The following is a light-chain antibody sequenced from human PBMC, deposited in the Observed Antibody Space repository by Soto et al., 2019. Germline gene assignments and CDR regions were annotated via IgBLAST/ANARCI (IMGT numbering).Light chain of an antibody. Sequence: MMMTQSPATLSLSPGERVTLSCRTSHSVNSHVAWYQQKPGQAPRLLLYGASTRATGIPVRLSGSGFGTEFTLTISSLQSEDFAVYYCQQYKNWPLFGQGTRLEIK. CDR2: GAS. CDR3: QQYKNWPL. CDR1: HSVNSH. J-gene: IGKJ5*01. V-gene: IGKV3-15*01.